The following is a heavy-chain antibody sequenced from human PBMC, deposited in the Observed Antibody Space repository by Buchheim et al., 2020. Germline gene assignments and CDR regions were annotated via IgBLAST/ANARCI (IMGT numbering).Heavy chain of an antibody. CDR1: GFTFSSYA. D-gene: IGHD1-26*01. Sequence: VQLVESGGGVVQPGRSLRLSCAASGFTFSSYAMHWVRQAPGKGLEWVAVISYDGSNKYYADSVKGRFTISRDNSKNTLYLQMNSLRAEDTAVYYCASSPVEGGATAPFFDYWGQGTL. V-gene: IGHV3-30-3*01. CDR3: ASSPVEGGATAPFFDY. J-gene: IGHJ4*02. CDR2: ISYDGSNK.